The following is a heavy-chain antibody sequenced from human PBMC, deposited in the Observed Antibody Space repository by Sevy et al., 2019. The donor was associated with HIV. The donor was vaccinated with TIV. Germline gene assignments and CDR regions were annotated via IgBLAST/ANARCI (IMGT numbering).Heavy chain of an antibody. CDR3: ARHCSGSSCSHAFDI. Sequence: SETLSLTCAVYGGSFSGYYWSWIRQPPGKGLEWVGEINHGGSANYNPSLKSRVTISVDTSDNQFSLRLSSVTAADTAVYYCARHCSGSSCSHAFDIWGQGTMVTVSS. CDR2: INHGGSA. D-gene: IGHD2-2*01. CDR1: GGSFSGYY. J-gene: IGHJ3*02. V-gene: IGHV4-34*01.